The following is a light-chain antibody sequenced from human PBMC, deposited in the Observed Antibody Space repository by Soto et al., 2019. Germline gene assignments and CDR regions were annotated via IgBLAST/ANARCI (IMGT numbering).Light chain of an antibody. CDR1: QSVSTN. Sequence: EIVMTQSPATLSVSPGERATLSCRASQSVSTNLAWYQQKPGQAPRLLFYGASTRATGIPARFTGNGSGTDFTLTISSLQSEDFAFYYCQQYNNLPLTFGGGTNLEIK. CDR2: GAS. CDR3: QQYNNLPLT. V-gene: IGKV3-15*01. J-gene: IGKJ4*01.